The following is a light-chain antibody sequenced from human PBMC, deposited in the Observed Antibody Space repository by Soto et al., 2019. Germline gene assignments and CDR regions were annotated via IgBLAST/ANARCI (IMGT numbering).Light chain of an antibody. CDR1: QDIRSY. CDR2: TAS. CDR3: QQRHSYPIT. V-gene: IGKV1-9*01. Sequence: DIQLTQSPSFLSASVGDRVTVTCRASQDIRSYLAWYQQKPGKAPKLLIHTASTLQSGVPSRFSGSGSGAEFTLTIRRLQPDDFATYYCQQRHSYPITFGQGTRLDI. J-gene: IGKJ5*01.